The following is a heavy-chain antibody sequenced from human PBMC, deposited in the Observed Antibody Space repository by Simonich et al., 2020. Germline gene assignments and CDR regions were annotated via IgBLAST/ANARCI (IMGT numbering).Heavy chain of an antibody. D-gene: IGHD6-19*01. CDR3: ARWKAVAGTGAYGMDV. V-gene: IGHV3-21*01. Sequence: EVQLVESGGGLVKPGGSLRLSCAASGFTFSSYSMNWVRQAPGKGLEWVSSISSSSSYIYYEDSVKGRFTISIDNAKNSLYLQMNSLRAEDTAVYYCARWKAVAGTGAYGMDVWGQGTTVTVSS. CDR1: GFTFSSYS. CDR2: ISSSSSYI. J-gene: IGHJ6*02.